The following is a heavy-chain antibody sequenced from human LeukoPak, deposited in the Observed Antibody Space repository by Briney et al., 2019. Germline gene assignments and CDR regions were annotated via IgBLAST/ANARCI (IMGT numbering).Heavy chain of an antibody. CDR2: INAGNGNT. V-gene: IGHV1-3*01. CDR1: GYTFTSYA. CDR3: ARGRRSRGAFDI. J-gene: IGHJ3*02. Sequence: GASVKVSCKASGYTFTSYAMHWVRQAPGQRLEWMGWINAGNGNTKYSQKFQGRVTITRDTSASTAYMELSSLRSEDTAVYYCARGRRSRGAFDIWGQGTMVTVSS.